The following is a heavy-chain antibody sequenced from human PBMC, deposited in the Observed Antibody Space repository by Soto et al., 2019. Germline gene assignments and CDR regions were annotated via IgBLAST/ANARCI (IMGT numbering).Heavy chain of an antibody. CDR1: GFTFSSYW. J-gene: IGHJ4*02. D-gene: IGHD3-3*01. CDR3: ARDLPAGYYDFWSGYYPLDY. CDR2: INSDGSST. V-gene: IGHV3-74*01. Sequence: GGSLRLSCAASGFTFSSYWMHWVRQAPGKGLVWVSRINSDGSSTSYADSVKGRFTISRDNAKNTLYLQMNSLRAEDTAVYYCARDLPAGYYDFWSGYYPLDYWGQGTLVTVSS.